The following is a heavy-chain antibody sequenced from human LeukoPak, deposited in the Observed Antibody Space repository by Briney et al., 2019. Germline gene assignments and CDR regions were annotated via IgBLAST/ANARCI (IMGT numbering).Heavy chain of an antibody. CDR1: GGSITSGGYS. Sequence: SETLSLTCAVSGGSITSGGYSWSWIRQPPGKGLEWIGYISHSGSTYYNPSLKSRVTISVDRSKNQFSLKLSSVTAADTAVYYCARGYYYDSSGYDYWGQGTLVTVSS. D-gene: IGHD3-22*01. CDR2: ISHSGST. J-gene: IGHJ4*02. V-gene: IGHV4-30-2*01. CDR3: ARGYYYDSSGYDY.